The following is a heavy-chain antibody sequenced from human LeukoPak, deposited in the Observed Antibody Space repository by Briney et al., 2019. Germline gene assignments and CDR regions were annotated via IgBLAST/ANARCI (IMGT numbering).Heavy chain of an antibody. Sequence: GESLKISCKGSGYSFTSYWIGWVRQMPGKGLEWMGIIYPGDSDTRYSPSFQGQATISADKSISTAYLQWSSLKASDTAMYYCARHGLLWFGEFKAFDIWGQGTMVTVSS. CDR2: IYPGDSDT. J-gene: IGHJ3*02. CDR3: ARHGLLWFGEFKAFDI. V-gene: IGHV5-51*01. CDR1: GYSFTSYW. D-gene: IGHD3-10*01.